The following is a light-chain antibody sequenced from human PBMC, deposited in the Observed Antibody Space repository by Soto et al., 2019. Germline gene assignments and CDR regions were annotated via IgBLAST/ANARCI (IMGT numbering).Light chain of an antibody. V-gene: IGKV1-9*01. CDR3: QYLNSIPLT. Sequence: IQLTQSPSSLSASVGDRVTITCRASQGIRNYLAWYQQKPGKAPNLLIYLASTLQGGVPSRFSGSGSGTDFSLTISSLQPEDVATYYCQYLNSIPLTFVGGTKVELK. J-gene: IGKJ4*01. CDR2: LAS. CDR1: QGIRNY.